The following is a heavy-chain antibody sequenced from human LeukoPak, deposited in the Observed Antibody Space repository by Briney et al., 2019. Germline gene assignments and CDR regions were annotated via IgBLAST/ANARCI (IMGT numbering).Heavy chain of an antibody. J-gene: IGHJ4*02. Sequence: ASVRVSCKASGGTFSSYAISWVRQAPGQGLEWMGWISAYNGNTNYAQKLQGRVTMTTDTSTSTAYMELRSLRSDDTVVYYCARDPDSSGWYSSPKVPFDYWGQGTLVTVSS. CDR1: GGTFSSYA. D-gene: IGHD6-19*01. CDR2: ISAYNGNT. CDR3: ARDPDSSGWYSSPKVPFDY. V-gene: IGHV1-18*01.